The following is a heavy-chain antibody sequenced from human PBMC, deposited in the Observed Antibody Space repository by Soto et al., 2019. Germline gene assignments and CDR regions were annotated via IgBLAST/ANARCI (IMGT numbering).Heavy chain of an antibody. CDR1: GFTFSSYG. V-gene: IGHV3-33*01. CDR2: IWYDGSNK. J-gene: IGHJ5*02. D-gene: IGHD4-4*01. CDR3: AREATVRPNNWFDP. Sequence: PGGSLRLSCAASGFTFSSYGMHWVRQAPGKGLEWVAVIWYDGSNKYYADSVKGRFTISRDNSKNTLYLQMNSLRAEDTAVYYCAREATVRPNNWFDPWGQGTRVTVSS.